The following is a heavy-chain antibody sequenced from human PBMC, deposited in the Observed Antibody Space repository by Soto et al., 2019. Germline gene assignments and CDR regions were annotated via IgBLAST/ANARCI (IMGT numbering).Heavy chain of an antibody. D-gene: IGHD2-15*01. CDR3: AKDSTGYCSGDNCFPDYYGLDV. CDR1: GFRFDDYA. Sequence: EVQLVESGGGLVQPGRSLRLSCAPSGFRFDDYAMHWVRQAPGKGLEWVSGISWNGGTKAYADSVKGRFTISRDNAKNSLYLQMNSLRAEDTALYFCAKDSTGYCSGDNCFPDYYGLDVWGQGTTVTVAS. J-gene: IGHJ6*02. V-gene: IGHV3-9*01. CDR2: ISWNGGTK.